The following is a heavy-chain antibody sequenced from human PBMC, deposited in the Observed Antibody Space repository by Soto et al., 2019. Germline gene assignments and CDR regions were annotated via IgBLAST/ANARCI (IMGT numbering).Heavy chain of an antibody. V-gene: IGHV4-30-4*01. CDR3: ARGRYCLAGRCFPNWFDS. J-gene: IGHJ5*01. D-gene: IGHD2-15*01. Sequence: SETLSLTCSVSGDSISSVDYFWAWIRQPPGQALEYIGYIYKSATTYYNPSFESRVAISLDTSKSQFSLNVTSVTAADTAVYFCARGRYCLAGRCFPNWFDSWGQGTLVTVSS. CDR1: GDSISSVDYF. CDR2: IYKSATT.